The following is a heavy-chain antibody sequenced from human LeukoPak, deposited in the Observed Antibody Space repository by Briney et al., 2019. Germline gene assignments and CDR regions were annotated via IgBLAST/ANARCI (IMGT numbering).Heavy chain of an antibody. CDR1: GGSISSYY. CDR3: ARGRYCSGGSCYGGRDY. CDR2: IYYSGST. Sequence: SETLSLTCTVSGGSISSYYWSWIRQPPGKGLEWIGCIYYSGSTNYNPSLKSRVTISVDTSKNQFSLKLSSVTAADTAVYYCARGRYCSGGSCYGGRDYWGQGTLVTVSS. V-gene: IGHV4-59*01. J-gene: IGHJ4*02. D-gene: IGHD2-15*01.